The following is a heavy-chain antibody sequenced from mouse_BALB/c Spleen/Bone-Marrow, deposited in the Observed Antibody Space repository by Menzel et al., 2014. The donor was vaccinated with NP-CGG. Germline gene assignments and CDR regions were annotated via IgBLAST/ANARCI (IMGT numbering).Heavy chain of an antibody. J-gene: IGHJ2*01. CDR3: TRSYGSSYEYCFDY. D-gene: IGHD1-1*01. Sequence: VQLQQSGAELVRPGASVKLSCKASGYTFTSYWINWVKQRPGQGLEWVGNIYPSDSYTNYNQKFKDKPTLTVDKSSSTAYMQLSRPTSEDSAVYYCTRSYGSSYEYCFDYWGQGPPLTVSS. V-gene: IGHV1-69*01. CDR1: GYTFTSYW. CDR2: IYPSDSYT.